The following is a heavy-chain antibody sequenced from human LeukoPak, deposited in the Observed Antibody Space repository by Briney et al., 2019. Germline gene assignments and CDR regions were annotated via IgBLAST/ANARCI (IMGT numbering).Heavy chain of an antibody. CDR2: INAGNGNT. D-gene: IGHD3-10*01. Sequence: ASVKVSCKASGYTFTSYAMHWVRQAPGQRLEWMGWINAGNGNTKYSQKFQDRATITTDTSASTAYMELSSLRSEDTAVYYCARGGLLGWGFYYGSGSYYDAFDIWGQGTMVTVSS. CDR1: GYTFTSYA. V-gene: IGHV1-3*01. J-gene: IGHJ3*02. CDR3: ARGGLLGWGFYYGSGSYYDAFDI.